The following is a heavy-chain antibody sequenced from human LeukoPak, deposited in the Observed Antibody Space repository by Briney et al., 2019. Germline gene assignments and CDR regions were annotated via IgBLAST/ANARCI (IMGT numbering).Heavy chain of an antibody. CDR2: IYTSGNT. D-gene: IGHD6-13*01. V-gene: IGHV4-61*02. CDR1: GGSISSGSYY. Sequence: SETLSLTCTVSGGSISSGSYYWTWIRQPAGKGLELIGRIYTSGNTNYNPSLKSRVTISVDTSKNQFSLKLSSVTAADTAVYYCARDLSSYYFDYWGQGTLVTVSS. CDR3: ARDLSSYYFDY. J-gene: IGHJ4*02.